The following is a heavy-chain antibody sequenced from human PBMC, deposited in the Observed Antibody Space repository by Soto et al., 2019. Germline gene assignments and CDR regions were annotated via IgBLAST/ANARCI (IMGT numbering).Heavy chain of an antibody. CDR3: AKQIYCTNGVCYPGNWFDP. CDR2: FDPEDGET. D-gene: IGHD2-8*01. V-gene: IGHV1-24*01. Sequence: ASVKVSSKVSGYTLTELSMHWVRQAPGKGLEWMGGFDPEDGETIYAQKFQGRVTMTEDTSTDTAYMELSSLRSEDTAVYYCAKQIYCTNGVCYPGNWFDPWGQGTLVTVSS. J-gene: IGHJ5*02. CDR1: GYTLTELS.